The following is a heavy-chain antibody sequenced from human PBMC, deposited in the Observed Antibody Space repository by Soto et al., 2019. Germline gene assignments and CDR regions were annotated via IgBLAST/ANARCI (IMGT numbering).Heavy chain of an antibody. CDR2: IGSGGDKK. CDR3: ARDRGAVTGDYFDY. D-gene: IGHD6-19*01. CDR1: GFTFSALY. J-gene: IGHJ4*02. Sequence: QVQLPESGGGLVKPGGSLRLSCAASGFTFSALYMSWIRQAPGKGLEWLSCIGSGGDKKIYAESVRGRFTISRDNAKNSLYLQMNSLRAEDTAVYYCARDRGAVTGDYFDYWGQGTLVTVSS. V-gene: IGHV3-11*01.